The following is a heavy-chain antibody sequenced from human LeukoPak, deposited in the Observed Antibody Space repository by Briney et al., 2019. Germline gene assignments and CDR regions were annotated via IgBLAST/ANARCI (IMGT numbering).Heavy chain of an antibody. CDR1: GFTFSSYA. Sequence: GGSLRLSCAASGFTFSSYAMHWVRQAPGKGLEWVAVISYDGSNKYYADSVKGRFTISRDNSKNTLYLQMNSLRAEDTAVYYCARDGETLHSPYDFWSGYYYGMDVWGQGTTVTVSS. D-gene: IGHD3-3*01. V-gene: IGHV3-30-3*01. J-gene: IGHJ6*02. CDR3: ARDGETLHSPYDFWSGYYYGMDV. CDR2: ISYDGSNK.